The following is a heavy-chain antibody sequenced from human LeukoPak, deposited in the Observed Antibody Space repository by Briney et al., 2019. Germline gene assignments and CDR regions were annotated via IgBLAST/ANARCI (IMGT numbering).Heavy chain of an antibody. CDR3: AREPNNRSTGTT. D-gene: IGHD1-7*01. CDR1: GGSISSYY. Sequence: KPSETLSLTCTVSGGSISSYYWSWIRQPPGKGLEWIGYIYYSGSTNYNPSLKSRVTISVDTSKNQFSLKLSSVTAADTAVYYCAREPNNRSTGTTWGQGTLVTVSS. CDR2: IYYSGST. J-gene: IGHJ4*02. V-gene: IGHV4-59*12.